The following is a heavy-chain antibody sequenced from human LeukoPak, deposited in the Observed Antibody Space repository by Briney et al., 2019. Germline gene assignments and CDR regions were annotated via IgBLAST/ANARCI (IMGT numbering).Heavy chain of an antibody. Sequence: GGSLRLSCAASGFTFSSHAMTWVRQAPGKGLEWVSGISGSGGRTYYADSVKGRFTISRDNSKNTLFLQMNILRAEDTALYYCAKSGSSSPYYFDYWGQGTLVTVSS. V-gene: IGHV3-23*01. CDR1: GFTFSSHA. CDR3: AKSGSSSPYYFDY. J-gene: IGHJ4*02. CDR2: ISGSGGRT. D-gene: IGHD6-13*01.